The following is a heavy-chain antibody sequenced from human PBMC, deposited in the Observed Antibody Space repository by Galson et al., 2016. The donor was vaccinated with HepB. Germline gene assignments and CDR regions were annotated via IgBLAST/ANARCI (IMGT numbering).Heavy chain of an antibody. CDR3: ARHETGYRGGFDNYLYYMQF. Sequence: QSGAEVKKPGESLKISCKASGYSFGSYWIGWLRQMPGKGLEWMGIIYPGDSDTKYSPSFRGQVTISVSKSTSPPYLQWSSLKASDSAMYYCARHETGYRGGFDNYLYYMQFWGKGTTVTVSS. J-gene: IGHJ6*03. CDR2: IYPGDSDT. D-gene: IGHD3-9*01. V-gene: IGHV5-51*01. CDR1: GYSFGSYW.